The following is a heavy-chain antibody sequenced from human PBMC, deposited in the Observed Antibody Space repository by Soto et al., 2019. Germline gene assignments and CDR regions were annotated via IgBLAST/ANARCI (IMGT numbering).Heavy chain of an antibody. V-gene: IGHV3-30*18. D-gene: IGHD6-6*01. Sequence: PGKGLEWVAVISYDGSNKYYADSVKGRFTISRDNSKNTLYLQMNSLRAEDTAGFYCAKGPQNSRSPLRDIWGQ. J-gene: IGHJ6*01. CDR2: ISYDGSNK. CDR3: AKGPQNSRSPLRDI.